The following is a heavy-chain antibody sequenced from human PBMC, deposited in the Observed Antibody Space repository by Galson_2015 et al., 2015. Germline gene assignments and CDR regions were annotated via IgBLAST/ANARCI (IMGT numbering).Heavy chain of an antibody. J-gene: IGHJ4*02. CDR3: ARSFGSGVSPLGY. Sequence: PALVKPTQTLTLTCTFSGFSLSTVGMRVSCIRQPPGKALEWLARIDWDDDKFYSTSLKTRLTISKDTSRNQVVLTTTNMDPVDTATYYCARSFGSGVSPLGYWGQGTLVTVSS. V-gene: IGHV2-70*04. CDR1: GFSLSTVGMR. D-gene: IGHD3-10*01. CDR2: IDWDDDK.